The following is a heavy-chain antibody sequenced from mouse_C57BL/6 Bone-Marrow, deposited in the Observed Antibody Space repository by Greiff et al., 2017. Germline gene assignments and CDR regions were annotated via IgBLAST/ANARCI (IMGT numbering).Heavy chain of an antibody. V-gene: IGHV5-4*01. J-gene: IGHJ4*01. D-gene: IGHD1-1*01. CDR2: ISDGGSYT. CDR3: ARESITTVVASYAMDY. CDR1: GFTFSSYA. Sequence: EVKVVESGGGLVKPGGSLKLSCAASGFTFSSYAMSWVRQTPEKRLEWVATISDGGSYTYYPDNVKGRITISRDNAKNNLYLQMSHLKSEDTAMYYCARESITTVVASYAMDYWGQGTSVTVSS.